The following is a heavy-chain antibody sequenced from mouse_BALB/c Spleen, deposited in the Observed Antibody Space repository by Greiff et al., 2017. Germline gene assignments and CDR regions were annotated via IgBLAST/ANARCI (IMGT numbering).Heavy chain of an antibody. Sequence: QVQLQQSGAELVRPGTSVKLSCKASGYTFTNYWLGWVKQRPGHGLEWIGGILPGGGYTNYNEKFKGKATLTADTSSSTAYMQLSSLTSEDSAVYFCGRWYYSSSEVFDYWGQGTTLTVSS. CDR1: GYTFTNYW. CDR3: GRWYYSSSEVFDY. CDR2: ILPGGGYT. J-gene: IGHJ2*01. D-gene: IGHD2-5*01. V-gene: IGHV1-63*02.